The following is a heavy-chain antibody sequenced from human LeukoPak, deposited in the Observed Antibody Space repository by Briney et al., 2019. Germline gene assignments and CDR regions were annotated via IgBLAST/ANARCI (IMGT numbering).Heavy chain of an antibody. CDR2: ISGSGGST. CDR3: AKDLSSGWSNFDY. Sequence: GGSLRLSCAASGFTFSSYAMSWVRQAPGKGLEWVSAISGSGGSTYYADSVKSRFTISRDNSKNTLYLQMNSLRAEDTAVYYCAKDLSSGWSNFDYWGQGTLVTVSS. J-gene: IGHJ4*02. D-gene: IGHD6-19*01. V-gene: IGHV3-23*01. CDR1: GFTFSSYA.